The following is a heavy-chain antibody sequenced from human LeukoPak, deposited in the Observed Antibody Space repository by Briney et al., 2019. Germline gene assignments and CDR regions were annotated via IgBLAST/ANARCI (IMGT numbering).Heavy chain of an antibody. J-gene: IGHJ4*02. Sequence: PSETLSLTCTVSGGSISSSSYYWGWIRQPPGKGLEWIGSIYYSGSTYYNPSLKSRVTISVDTSKNQFSLKLSSVTAADTAVYYCARATTTVTSYFDYWGQGTLVTVSS. V-gene: IGHV4-39*07. CDR2: IYYSGST. CDR3: ARATTTVTSYFDY. CDR1: GGSISSSSYY. D-gene: IGHD4-17*01.